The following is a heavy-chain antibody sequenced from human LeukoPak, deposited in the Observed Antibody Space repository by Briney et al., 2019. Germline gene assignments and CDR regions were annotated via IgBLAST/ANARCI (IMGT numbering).Heavy chain of an antibody. CDR1: GFTFSSYA. V-gene: IGHV3-7*04. CDR3: TRVGYIDEGIDY. J-gene: IGHJ4*02. CDR2: IKQDGSKK. D-gene: IGHD5-24*01. Sequence: AGGSLRLSCAASGFTFSSYAMSWVRQAPGKGLEWVANIKQDGSKKSYVDSVKGRFTISRDNAKNSLYLQMNGLRAEDTAIYYCTRVGYIDEGIDYWGQGTLVTVSS.